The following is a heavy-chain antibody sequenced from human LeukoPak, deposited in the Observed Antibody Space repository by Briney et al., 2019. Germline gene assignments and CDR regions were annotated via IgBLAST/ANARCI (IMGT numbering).Heavy chain of an antibody. Sequence: PGGSLRLSCAVSGFTFSDHRMDWVRQVPGKGLQWVGRSTDKLYSYTTEYAASVKGRFTISRADSENSLYLQMNSLKTEDTAVYYCVRAGGTRGYGIWGQGTMVTVSS. CDR2: STDKLYSYTT. CDR1: GFTFSDHR. V-gene: IGHV3-72*01. D-gene: IGHD2-15*01. CDR3: VRAGGTRGYGI. J-gene: IGHJ3*02.